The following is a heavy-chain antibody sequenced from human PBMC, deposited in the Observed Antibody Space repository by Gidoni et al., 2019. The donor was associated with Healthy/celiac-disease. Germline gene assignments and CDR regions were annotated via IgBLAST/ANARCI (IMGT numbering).Heavy chain of an antibody. CDR1: GFTFSSYA. CDR2: ISGSGGST. Sequence: EVQLLESGGGLVQPGGSLRLSCAASGFTFSSYAMSWVRQAPGTGLEWVSAISGSGGSTYNADSVKGRFTISRDNSKNTLYLQMNSLRAEDTAVYYCATGVGVWGETPFDYWGQGTLVTVSS. J-gene: IGHJ4*02. CDR3: ATGVGVWGETPFDY. V-gene: IGHV3-23*01. D-gene: IGHD3-16*01.